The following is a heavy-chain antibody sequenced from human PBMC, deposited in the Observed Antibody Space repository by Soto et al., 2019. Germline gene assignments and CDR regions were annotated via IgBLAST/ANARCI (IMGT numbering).Heavy chain of an antibody. Sequence: GGSLRLSCAASGFTFTTYAMNWVRQAPGKGLEWVSTVGPGGDTYYADSVKGRFTISRDNPRSTLYLQMNSLRAEDTATYYCVKDRSELDDSGNYYVKLDDSGQGARVTVSS. D-gene: IGHD3-22*01. V-gene: IGHV3-23*01. J-gene: IGHJ4*02. CDR1: GFTFTTYA. CDR3: VKDRSELDDSGNYYVKLDD. CDR2: VGPGGDT.